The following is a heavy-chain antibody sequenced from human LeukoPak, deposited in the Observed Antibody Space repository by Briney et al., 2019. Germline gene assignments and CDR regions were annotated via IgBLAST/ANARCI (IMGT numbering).Heavy chain of an antibody. Sequence: SETLSLTCAVSGGSISSSNWWSWVRQPPGKGLEWIGEIYHSGSTNYNPSLKSRVTISVDKSKNQFSLKLSSVTAADTAVYYCARVLGYCSGGNCYLDHWGQGILVTVSS. D-gene: IGHD2-15*01. CDR2: IYHSGST. J-gene: IGHJ4*02. CDR1: GGSISSSNW. CDR3: ARVLGYCSGGNCYLDH. V-gene: IGHV4-4*02.